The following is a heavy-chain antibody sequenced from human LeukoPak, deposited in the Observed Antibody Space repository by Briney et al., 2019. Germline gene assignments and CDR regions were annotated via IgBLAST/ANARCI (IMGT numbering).Heavy chain of an antibody. D-gene: IGHD1-14*01. CDR3: ARGFRNGPFDC. CDR1: GFTFADYG. J-gene: IGHJ4*02. Sequence: GGSLRLSCEASGFTFADYGMSWVRQPPGEGLGWVSGINRNGGSTDYADSVKGRFTISRDNAKNSHFLQMNSLRVEDTALYYCARGFRNGPFDCWGQGTLVTVSS. V-gene: IGHV3-20*04. CDR2: INRNGGST.